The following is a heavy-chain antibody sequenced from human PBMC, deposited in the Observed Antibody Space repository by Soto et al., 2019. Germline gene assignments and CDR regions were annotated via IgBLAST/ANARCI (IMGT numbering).Heavy chain of an antibody. J-gene: IGHJ5*02. D-gene: IGHD2-2*01. V-gene: IGHV1-18*01. CDR1: CYTFTSYG. CDR3: ARDVLRYCSSTSCSWFDP. CDR2: ISAYNGNT. Sequence: SVKVSFKASCYTFTSYGIHWVRQAPVQGLEWMGWISAYNGNTNYAQKLQGRVTMTTDTSTSTAYMELRRLRYDDTAVYYCARDVLRYCSSTSCSWFDPWGQGTLVTVSS.